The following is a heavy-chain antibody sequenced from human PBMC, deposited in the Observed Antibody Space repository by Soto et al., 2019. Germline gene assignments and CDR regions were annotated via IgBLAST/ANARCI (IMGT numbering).Heavy chain of an antibody. D-gene: IGHD1-26*01. CDR1: GYSFTSLD. CDR3: ARGVSAGVDY. Sequence: ASVKVSFKASGYSFTSLDINWVRQTAGQGLEWMGWMQPSTGRTVYAQKFQGRVTMTRDTSINTAYMELTTLTSDDTAFYYCARGVSAGVDYWGQGTLVTVSS. CDR2: MQPSTGRT. V-gene: IGHV1-8*01. J-gene: IGHJ4*02.